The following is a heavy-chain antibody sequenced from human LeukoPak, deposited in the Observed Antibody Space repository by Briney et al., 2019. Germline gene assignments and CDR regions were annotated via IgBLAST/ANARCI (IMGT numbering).Heavy chain of an antibody. CDR2: IYYSGST. CDR1: GGSISSYY. V-gene: IGHV4-59*01. J-gene: IGHJ4*02. CDR3: ARGGSTVGAYFGFDY. D-gene: IGHD1-26*01. Sequence: SETLSLTCTVSGGSISSYYWSWIRQPPGKGLEWIGYIYYSGSTNYNPSLKSRVTISVDTSKNQFSLKLSSVTAADTAVYYCARGGSTVGAYFGFDYWGQGTLVTVSS.